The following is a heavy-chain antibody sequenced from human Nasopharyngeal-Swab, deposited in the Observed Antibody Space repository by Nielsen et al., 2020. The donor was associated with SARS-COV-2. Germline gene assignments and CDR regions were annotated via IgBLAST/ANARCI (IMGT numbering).Heavy chain of an antibody. J-gene: IGHJ3*02. CDR3: ARDGYGNGAFDI. CDR1: GGTFRSDA. Sequence: SVKVSCKASGGTFRSDAISWVRQAPGQGLEWMGGIIPIFGTANYAQKFEGRVTITADDSTSTAYMELSSLRSEDTAVYYCARDGYGNGAFDIWGQGTMVTVSS. CDR2: IIPIFGTA. V-gene: IGHV1-69*13. D-gene: IGHD1-1*01.